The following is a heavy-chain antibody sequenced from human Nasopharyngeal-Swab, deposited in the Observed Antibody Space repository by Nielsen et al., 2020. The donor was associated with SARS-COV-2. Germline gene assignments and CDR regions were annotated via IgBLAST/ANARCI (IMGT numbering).Heavy chain of an antibody. Sequence: GESLKTSCAASGFTFSNYGMHWVRQAPGKGLEWVAFIRYDGSNKYYADSVKGRFTISRDNSKNTLYLQLNSLRPEDTAVYYCAKGAGRNDFWSGYHYWYFDLWGRGTLVTVSS. CDR3: AKGAGRNDFWSGYHYWYFDL. CDR2: IRYDGSNK. CDR1: GFTFSNYG. J-gene: IGHJ2*01. D-gene: IGHD3-3*01. V-gene: IGHV3-30*02.